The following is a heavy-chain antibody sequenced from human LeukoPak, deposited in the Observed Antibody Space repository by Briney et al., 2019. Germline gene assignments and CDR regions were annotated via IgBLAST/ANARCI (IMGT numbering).Heavy chain of an antibody. D-gene: IGHD5-18*01. CDR2: ISSSGSTI. V-gene: IGHV3-48*03. Sequence: GGSLRLSCAASGFTFSSYEMNWVRQAPGKGLAWVSYISSSGSTIYYADSVKGRFTISRDNSKNTLYLQMNSLRAEDTAVYYCAKGYGYSYGFDYWGQGTLVTVSS. CDR3: AKGYGYSYGFDY. CDR1: GFTFSSYE. J-gene: IGHJ4*02.